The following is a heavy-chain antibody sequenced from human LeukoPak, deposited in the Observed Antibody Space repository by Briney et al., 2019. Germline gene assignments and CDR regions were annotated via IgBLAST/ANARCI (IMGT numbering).Heavy chain of an antibody. V-gene: IGHV3-48*01. CDR2: ISSSSTI. J-gene: IGHJ6*02. CDR1: GFTFSSYS. D-gene: IGHD4-23*01. CDR3: AREAVTTEVYGMDV. Sequence: PGGSLRLSCAASGFTFSSYSMNWVRQAPGKGLEWVSYISSSSTIYYADSVKGRFTISRDNAKNSLYLQMNSLRAEDTAVYYCAREAVTTEVYGMDVWGQGTTVTVSS.